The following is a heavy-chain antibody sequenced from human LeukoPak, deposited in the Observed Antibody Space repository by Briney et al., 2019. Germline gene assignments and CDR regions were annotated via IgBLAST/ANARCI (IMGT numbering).Heavy chain of an antibody. CDR1: GGSVSSGSYY. V-gene: IGHV4-61*01. Sequence: SETLSLTCTVSGGSVSSGSYYWSWIRQPPGKGLEWIGYISYRGSTNYNPSLKSRVTISVDTSKNQFSLKLSSVTAADTAVYYCARDRPAAGLDYWGQGTLVTVSS. CDR2: ISYRGST. J-gene: IGHJ4*02. CDR3: ARDRPAAGLDY. D-gene: IGHD6-13*01.